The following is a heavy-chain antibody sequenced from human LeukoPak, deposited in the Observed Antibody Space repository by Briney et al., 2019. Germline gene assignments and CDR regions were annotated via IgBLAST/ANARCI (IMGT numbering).Heavy chain of an antibody. Sequence: PPQTLSLTCAVSGGSISSGGYSWSWVRQPPGKGLEWIGYIDYTGSSNYNPSLKSRVTISVDTSKNQFSLKLSSVTAADTAVYYCARDTSMVRGVFTFDIWGRGTMVTVSS. CDR3: ARDTSMVRGVFTFDI. CDR1: GGSISSGGYS. V-gene: IGHV4-61*08. D-gene: IGHD3-10*01. J-gene: IGHJ3*02. CDR2: IDYTGSS.